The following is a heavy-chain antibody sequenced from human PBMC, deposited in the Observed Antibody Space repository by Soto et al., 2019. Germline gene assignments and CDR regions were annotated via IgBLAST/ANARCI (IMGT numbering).Heavy chain of an antibody. J-gene: IGHJ6*02. CDR3: ARSPELLGYYYGMDV. CDR2: ISAYNGNT. CDR1: GYTYTRYC. V-gene: IGHV1-18*01. Sequence: SVKVSCKATGYTYTRYCISWVRQAAAQGLEWMGWISAYNGNTNYAQKLQGRVSMTTDTSKSTAYMELRRLRSDDTAVYYCARSPELLGYYYGMDVWGQGTTVTVSS. D-gene: IGHD1-26*01.